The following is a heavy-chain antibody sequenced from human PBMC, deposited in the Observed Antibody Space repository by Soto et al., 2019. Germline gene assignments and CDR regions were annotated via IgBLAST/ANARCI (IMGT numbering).Heavy chain of an antibody. CDR2: IYPGDSDT. V-gene: IGHV5-51*01. Sequence: GESLKISCKGSGYSFTNYWIGWVRQMPGKGLEWMGIIYPGDSDTRYSPSFQGQVTISVDKSISTAYLQWSSLKASDSAMYYCARSRISGSTWTFDHWGQATLVTVSS. CDR1: GYSFTNYW. D-gene: IGHD1-20*01. CDR3: ARSRISGSTWTFDH. J-gene: IGHJ4*02.